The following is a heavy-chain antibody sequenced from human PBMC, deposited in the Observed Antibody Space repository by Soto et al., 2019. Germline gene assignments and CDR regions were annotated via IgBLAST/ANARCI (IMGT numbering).Heavy chain of an antibody. CDR2: TYYRSKWYN. V-gene: IGHV6-1*01. CDR1: GDSVSSNSAA. J-gene: IGHJ6*03. CDR3: ASSGYDYSSSWYYYYYMDV. D-gene: IGHD6-13*01. Sequence: SQTLSLTCAISGDSVSSNSAAWNWIRQSPSRGLEWLGRTYYRSKWYNDYAVSVKSRITINPATSKNHFSLQLNSVTPEDTAVYYCASSGYDYSSSWYYYYYMDVWGKGTTVTVSS.